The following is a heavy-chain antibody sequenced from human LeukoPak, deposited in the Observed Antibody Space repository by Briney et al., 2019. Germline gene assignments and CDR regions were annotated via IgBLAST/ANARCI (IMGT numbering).Heavy chain of an antibody. CDR1: GFTFSNYA. CDR2: ISSSSSYI. CDR3: ARPNNDY. D-gene: IGHD2/OR15-2a*01. V-gene: IGHV3-21*01. J-gene: IGHJ4*02. Sequence: GGSLRLSCTTSGFTFSNYAMSWVRQAPGKGLEWVSSISSSSSYIYYADSVKGRFTISRDNAKNSLYLQMNSLRAEDTAVYYCARPNNDYWGQGTLVTVSS.